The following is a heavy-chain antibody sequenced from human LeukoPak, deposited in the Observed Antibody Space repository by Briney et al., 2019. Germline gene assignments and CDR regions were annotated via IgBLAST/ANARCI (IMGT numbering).Heavy chain of an antibody. CDR2: INHSGST. CDR1: GGSFSGYY. CDR3: ARRSSSWCFDY. D-gene: IGHD6-13*01. Sequence: SETLSLTCAVHGGSFSGYYWSWIRQPPGKGLEWIGEINHSGSTNYNPSLKSRVTISVDTSKNQFSLKLSSVTAADTAVYYCARRSSSWCFDYWGQGTLVTVSS. V-gene: IGHV4-34*01. J-gene: IGHJ4*02.